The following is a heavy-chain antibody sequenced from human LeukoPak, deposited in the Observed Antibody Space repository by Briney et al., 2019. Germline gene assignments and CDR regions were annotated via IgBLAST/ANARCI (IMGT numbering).Heavy chain of an antibody. CDR3: ARTAAGRVSPFDY. J-gene: IGHJ4*02. V-gene: IGHV5-10-1*01. D-gene: IGHD6-13*01. CDR2: IDPSDSYT. CDR1: GYSLTSYW. Sequence: GESLKISCKGSGYSLTSYWISWVRQMPGKGLERMGRIDPSDSYTNYSPSFQGHVTISADKSISTAYLQWSSLKASDTAMYYCARTAAGRVSPFDYWGQGTLVTVSS.